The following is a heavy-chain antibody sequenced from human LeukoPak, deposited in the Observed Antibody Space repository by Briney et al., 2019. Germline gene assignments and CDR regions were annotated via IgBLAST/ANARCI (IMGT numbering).Heavy chain of an antibody. D-gene: IGHD5-24*01. CDR3: ARLERWLQLDAFDI. CDR2: IYYSGST. CDR1: GGSISSYY. Sequence: PSGTLSLTCTVSGGSISSYYWSWIRQPPGKGLEWIGYIYYSGSTNYNPSLKSRVTISVDTSKNQFSLKLSSVTAADTAVYYCARLERWLQLDAFDIWGQGTMVTVSS. V-gene: IGHV4-59*08. J-gene: IGHJ3*02.